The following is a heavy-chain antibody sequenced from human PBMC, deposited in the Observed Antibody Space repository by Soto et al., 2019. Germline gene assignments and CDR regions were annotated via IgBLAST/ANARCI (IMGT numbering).Heavy chain of an antibody. D-gene: IGHD3-16*01. J-gene: IGHJ4*02. CDR1: GFTFTSYA. Sequence: QVHLVQSGAEVKMPGASVKVSCKASGFTFTSYAFAWVRQAPGQGLEWMGWISAYNGNTNYGRNLRGGVTMTTDSATRRVYMELGSLTSDDAAVYFCAGDFTGWPPDGVDSWGQGTLVSVSA. CDR3: AGDFTGWPPDGVDS. V-gene: IGHV1-18*01. CDR2: ISAYNGNT.